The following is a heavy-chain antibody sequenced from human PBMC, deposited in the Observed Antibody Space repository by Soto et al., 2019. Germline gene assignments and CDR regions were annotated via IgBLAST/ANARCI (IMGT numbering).Heavy chain of an antibody. CDR1: GYSFTSYW. CDR2: IYPGDSDT. D-gene: IGHD5-12*01. Sequence: PRESLKISCKGSGYSFTSYWIGWVRQMPGKGLEWVGIIYPGDSDTRYSPSFQGQVTISADKSISTAYLQWSSLKASDTAMYYCARLSGKPIPSYYYGMDVWGQGTTVTVSS. J-gene: IGHJ6*02. CDR3: ARLSGKPIPSYYYGMDV. V-gene: IGHV5-51*01.